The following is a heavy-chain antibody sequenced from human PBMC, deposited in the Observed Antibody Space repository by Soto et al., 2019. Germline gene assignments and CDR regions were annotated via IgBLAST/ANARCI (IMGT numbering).Heavy chain of an antibody. CDR2: IYPGDSDT. CDR1: GYNLTIYW. D-gene: IGHD1-26*01. CDR3: ARQMGATPVSFDY. V-gene: IGHV5-51*01. J-gene: IGHJ4*02. Sequence: EALKISCRRSGYNLTIYWIGSVRQMPGKGLEWMGIIYPGDSDTRYSPSFQGQVTMSADKSISTAYLQWSSLKASHTAMYYCARQMGATPVSFDYWGQGTLVTVSS.